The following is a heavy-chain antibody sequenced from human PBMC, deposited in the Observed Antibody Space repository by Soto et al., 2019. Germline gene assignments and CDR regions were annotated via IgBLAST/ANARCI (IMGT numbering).Heavy chain of an antibody. CDR2: ISYDGSNK. J-gene: IGHJ6*02. Sequence: QVQLVESGGGVVQPGRSLRLSCAASGFTFSSYAMHWVRQAPGKGLEWVAVISYDGSNKYYADSVKGRFTISRDNSKTTLYLQMNSLRAEDTAVYYCATADRTTSYYDGSGYRYYYYYGMDVWGQGTTVTVSS. CDR1: GFTFSSYA. D-gene: IGHD3-22*01. CDR3: ATADRTTSYYDGSGYRYYYYYGMDV. V-gene: IGHV3-30-3*01.